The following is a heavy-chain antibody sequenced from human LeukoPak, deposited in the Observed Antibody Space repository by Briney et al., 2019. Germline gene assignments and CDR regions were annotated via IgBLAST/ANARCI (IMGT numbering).Heavy chain of an antibody. V-gene: IGHV1-2*02. Sequence: GASVKVSCKASGYTXTIYGISWVSQAPGQGLEWMGWIHPNSGGTNYAQKFQGRVTITRDTSISTAYMELSRLTFDDTAVYYCGRKSASRKTSEFDYWGQGTLVTVSS. CDR1: GYTXTIYG. CDR2: IHPNSGGT. J-gene: IGHJ4*02. D-gene: IGHD2-2*01. CDR3: GRKSASRKTSEFDY.